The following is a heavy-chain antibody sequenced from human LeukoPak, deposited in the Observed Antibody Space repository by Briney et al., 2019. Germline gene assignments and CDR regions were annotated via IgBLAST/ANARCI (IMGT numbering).Heavy chain of an antibody. Sequence: GGSLRLSCTASGFTFSTFWMHWVRQAPGEGLVWVSRISNDGTRTTYADSVRGRFTISRDNAKNSLYLQMNSLRAEDTAVYYCARDVPGYSSSWSADYWGQGTLVTVSS. J-gene: IGHJ4*02. CDR3: ARDVPGYSSSWSADY. CDR1: GFTFSTFW. D-gene: IGHD6-13*01. V-gene: IGHV3-74*03. CDR2: ISNDGTRT.